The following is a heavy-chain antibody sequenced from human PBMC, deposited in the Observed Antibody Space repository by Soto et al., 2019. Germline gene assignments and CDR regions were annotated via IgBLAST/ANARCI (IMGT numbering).Heavy chain of an antibody. Sequence: QVQLVQSGAEVKKPGSSVKVSCKTSGGTFSSYAISWVRQAPGQGLEWMGGIIPMFGTAHYAQKFQGIVTITADESRCTAYMEVSSLRSEDTAVYYCARSRANYSDSRGYYYSAFDYWGQGTLVSVSS. CDR2: IIPMFGTA. V-gene: IGHV1-69*12. CDR1: GGTFSSYA. J-gene: IGHJ4*02. D-gene: IGHD3-22*01. CDR3: ARSRANYSDSRGYYYSAFDY.